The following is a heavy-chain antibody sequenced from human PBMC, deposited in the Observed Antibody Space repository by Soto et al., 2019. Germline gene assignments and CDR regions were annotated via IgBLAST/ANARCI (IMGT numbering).Heavy chain of an antibody. CDR3: ARDSMIVLVPTERGEGDSSDY. V-gene: IGHV3-30-3*01. D-gene: IGHD3-22*01. Sequence: GGSLRLSCAASGFSFSTYAMHWVRQAPGKGLEWVAVISFDGSSKYYADSVRGRFTSSRDNSKNTLFLQMNSLRAEDTAVYYCARDSMIVLVPTERGEGDSSDYWGQGTLVTVSS. CDR2: ISFDGSSK. CDR1: GFSFSTYA. J-gene: IGHJ4*02.